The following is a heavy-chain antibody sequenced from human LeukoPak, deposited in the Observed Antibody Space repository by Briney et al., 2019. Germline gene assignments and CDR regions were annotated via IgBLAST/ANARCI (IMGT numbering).Heavy chain of an antibody. CDR1: GYTFTSYD. D-gene: IGHD1-7*01. Sequence: GASVKVSCKASGYTFTSYDINWVRQATGQGLEWMGWMNPNSGNTGYAQKFQGRVTITRNTSISTAYMELSSLRSEDTAVYYCARGRRLTGTTVYWFDPWGQGTLVTVSS. J-gene: IGHJ5*02. CDR2: MNPNSGNT. V-gene: IGHV1-8*03. CDR3: ARGRRLTGTTVYWFDP.